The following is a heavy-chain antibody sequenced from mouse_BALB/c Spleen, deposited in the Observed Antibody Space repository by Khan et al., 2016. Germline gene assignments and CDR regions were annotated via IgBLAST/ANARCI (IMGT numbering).Heavy chain of an antibody. V-gene: IGHV1-39*01. CDR1: GYSFTGYN. J-gene: IGHJ1*01. CDR3: SRASGNCVDWYFDV. D-gene: IGHD2-1*01. Sequence: VQLQQSGPELVKPGASVKISCKASGYSFTGYNMNWVKQSNGKSLEWIGNIDPYYGGTSYNQKFKGKATLTVDTSSSTAYLQLKSLTSEDSAVSDCSRASGNCVDWYFDVWGPGTTVTVSS. CDR2: IDPYYGGT.